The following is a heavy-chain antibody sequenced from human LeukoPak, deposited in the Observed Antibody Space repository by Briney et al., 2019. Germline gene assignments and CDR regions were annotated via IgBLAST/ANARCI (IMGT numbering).Heavy chain of an antibody. CDR1: GYTFTSYA. CDR3: ARDTYSSSWYWYGLDV. D-gene: IGHD6-13*01. V-gene: IGHV7-4-1*02. CDR2: INTNTGNP. J-gene: IGHJ6*02. Sequence: WASVKVSCKASGYTFTSYAMNWVRQAPRQGLEWMGWINTNTGNPTYAQGFTGRFVFSLDTSVSTAYLQISSLKAEDTAVYYCARDTYSSSWYWYGLDVWGQGTTVTVSS.